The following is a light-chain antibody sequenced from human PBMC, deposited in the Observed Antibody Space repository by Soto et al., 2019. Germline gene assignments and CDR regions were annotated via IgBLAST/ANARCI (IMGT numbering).Light chain of an antibody. CDR3: CSHAGRSPLL. CDR1: SSDVGGYNF. CDR2: DVT. J-gene: IGLJ2*01. Sequence: QSALTQPRSVSGYPGQSVTVSCTGTSSDVGGYNFVSWYQQYPGKAPKLMIYDVTKRPSGVPDRFSGSKSGNTASLTISGLQAEDEADYYCCSHAGRSPLLFGGGTKLTVL. V-gene: IGLV2-11*01.